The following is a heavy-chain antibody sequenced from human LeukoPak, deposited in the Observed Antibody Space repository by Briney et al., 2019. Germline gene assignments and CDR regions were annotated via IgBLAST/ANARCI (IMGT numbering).Heavy chain of an antibody. CDR2: INREGSRS. CDR3: AKGEIEVAGLCH. V-gene: IGHV3-74*01. D-gene: IGHD6-19*01. J-gene: IGHJ4*02. Sequence: AGGSLRLSCAASGFTFSDYWMYWVRQAPGKRLEWVSRINREGSRSTYADFVKGRFTISRDNANNTLYLQMISLRTEDAAVYYCAKGEIEVAGLCHWGQGTLVTVSS. CDR1: GFTFSDYW.